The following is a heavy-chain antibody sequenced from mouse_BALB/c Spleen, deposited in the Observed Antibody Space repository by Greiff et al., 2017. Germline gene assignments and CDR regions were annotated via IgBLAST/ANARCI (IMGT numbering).Heavy chain of an antibody. V-gene: IGHV2-6-7*01. D-gene: IGHD2-1*01. CDR1: GFSLTGYG. CDR3: ARDGIYGNYVYYYAMDY. J-gene: IGHJ4*01. Sequence: QVQLKESGPGLVAPSQSLSITCTVSGFSLTGYGVNWVRQPPGKGLEWLGMIWGDGSTDYNSALKSRLSISKDNSKSQVFLKMNSLQTDDTARYYCARDGIYGNYVYYYAMDYWGQGTSVTVSS. CDR2: IWGDGST.